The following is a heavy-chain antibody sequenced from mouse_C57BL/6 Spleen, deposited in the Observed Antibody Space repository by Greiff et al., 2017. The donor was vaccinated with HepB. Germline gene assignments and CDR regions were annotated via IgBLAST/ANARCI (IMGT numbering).Heavy chain of an antibody. CDR2: IDPSDSYT. J-gene: IGHJ2*01. CDR3: ARRGNWDDYFDY. V-gene: IGHV1-50*01. CDR1: GYTFTSYW. Sequence: QLQQPGAELVKPGASVKLSCKASGYTFTSYWMQWVKQRPGQGLEWIGEIDPSDSYTNYNQKFKGKATLTVDTSSSTAYMQLSSLTSEDSAVYYCARRGNWDDYFDYWGQGTTLTVSS. D-gene: IGHD4-1*01.